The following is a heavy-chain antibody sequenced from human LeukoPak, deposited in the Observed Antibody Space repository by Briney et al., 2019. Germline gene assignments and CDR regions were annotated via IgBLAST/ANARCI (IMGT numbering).Heavy chain of an antibody. CDR1: GFTFNTYW. CDR3: AREVHSAYYDR. J-gene: IGHJ4*02. CDR2: INSDGIGT. Sequence: GGSLRLSCAASGFTFNTYWMHWVRQTPGKGLMWVSRINSDGIGTSYADSVKGRFTISRDNAKNTLYLQMNSLRAEDTAVYYCAREVHSAYYDRWGQGTLVTVSS. D-gene: IGHD3-22*01. V-gene: IGHV3-74*01.